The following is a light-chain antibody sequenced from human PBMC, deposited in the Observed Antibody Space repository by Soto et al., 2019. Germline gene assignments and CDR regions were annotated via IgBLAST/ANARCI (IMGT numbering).Light chain of an antibody. J-gene: IGKJ1*01. CDR3: QQYNNWWT. CDR1: QTVSSN. Sequence: EIVLTQSPGTLSLSPGERATLSCRASQTVSSNYLAWCQQRPGQAPRLLIYGASTRAAGIPARFSGSGSGTEFTLTINSLQSEDFAVYYCQQYNNWWTFGQGTKVDIK. CDR2: GAS. V-gene: IGKV3D-15*01.